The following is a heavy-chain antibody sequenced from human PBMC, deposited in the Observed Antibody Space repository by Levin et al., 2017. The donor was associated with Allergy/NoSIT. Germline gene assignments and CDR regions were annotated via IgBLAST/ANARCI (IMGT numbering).Heavy chain of an antibody. Sequence: GESLKISCAASGFTFSNAWMSWVRQAPGKGLEWVGRIKSKTDGGTTDYAAPVKGRFTISRDDSKNTLYLQMNSLKTEDTAVYYCTTQAEQWLYDYWGQGTLVTVSS. CDR3: TTQAEQWLYDY. D-gene: IGHD6-19*01. V-gene: IGHV3-15*01. J-gene: IGHJ4*02. CDR1: GFTFSNAW. CDR2: IKSKTDGGTT.